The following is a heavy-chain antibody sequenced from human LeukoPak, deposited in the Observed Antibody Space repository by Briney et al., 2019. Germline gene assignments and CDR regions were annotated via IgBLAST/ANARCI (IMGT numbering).Heavy chain of an antibody. D-gene: IGHD3-16*01. CDR3: ARVAFGQDYYYYMDV. Sequence: GESLKISCKGSGYSFTSYWIGWVRQMPGKGLEWMGIIYPGDSDTRYSPSFQGQVTISADKSISTAYMELSSLRSEDTAVYYCARVAFGQDYYYYMDVWGKGTTVTISS. CDR2: IYPGDSDT. J-gene: IGHJ6*03. CDR1: GYSFTSYW. V-gene: IGHV5-51*01.